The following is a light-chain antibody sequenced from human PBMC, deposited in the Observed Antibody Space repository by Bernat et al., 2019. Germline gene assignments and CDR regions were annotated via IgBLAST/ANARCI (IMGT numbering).Light chain of an antibody. CDR2: DVS. Sequence: EIVLTQSPDTLSLSPGERATLSCRASQSVSNYFAWYQQKAGQAPRHLIYDVSNRANGIPAMFSGSGSGTEFTLTISSLQPEDFATYYCQQSYTTSSYTFGLGTKVEIK. V-gene: IGKV3-11*01. CDR3: QQSYTTSSYT. J-gene: IGKJ2*01. CDR1: QSVSNY.